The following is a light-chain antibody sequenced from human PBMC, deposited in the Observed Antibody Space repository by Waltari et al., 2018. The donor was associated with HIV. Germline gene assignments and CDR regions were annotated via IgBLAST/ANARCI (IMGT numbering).Light chain of an antibody. V-gene: IGKV3-15*01. CDR1: QNGIRN. CDR2: GAS. Sequence: EIVMTQYPASLSVSPGERATLSCRASQNGIRNLAWYQQKPGQVSRLLIYGASTRASGIPARFSGSGSGTEFTLTISSLQSEDFAVYFCQQYNDWPLTFGGGTKVEI. J-gene: IGKJ4*01. CDR3: QQYNDWPLT.